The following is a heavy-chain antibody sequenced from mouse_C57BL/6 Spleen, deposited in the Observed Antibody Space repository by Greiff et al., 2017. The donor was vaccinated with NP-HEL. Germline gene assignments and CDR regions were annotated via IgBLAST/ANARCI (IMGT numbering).Heavy chain of an antibody. V-gene: IGHV1-52*01. CDR2: IDPSDSET. CDR1: GYTFTSYW. CDR3: ARRGYGLYYFDY. Sequence: QVHVKQPGAELVRPGSSVKLSCKASGYTFTSYWMHWVKQRPIQGLEWIGNIDPSDSETHYNQKFKDKATLTVDKSSSTAYMQLSSLTSEDSAVYYCARRGYGLYYFDYWGQGTTLTVSS. D-gene: IGHD1-2*01. J-gene: IGHJ2*01.